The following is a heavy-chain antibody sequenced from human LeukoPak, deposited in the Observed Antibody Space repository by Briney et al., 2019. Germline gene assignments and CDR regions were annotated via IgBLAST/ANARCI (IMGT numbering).Heavy chain of an antibody. CDR2: IYYSGST. J-gene: IGHJ4*02. D-gene: IGHD5-12*01. CDR1: GGSTSSSSYY. CDR3: ARGGLRRYFDY. Sequence: SGTLILTCTASGGSTSSSSYYWSWIRQPPGKGLEWIGYIYYSGSTNYNPSLKSRVTISVDTSKNQFPLKLSSVTAADTAVYDCARGGLRRYFDYWGQGTLVTVSS. V-gene: IGHV4-61*01.